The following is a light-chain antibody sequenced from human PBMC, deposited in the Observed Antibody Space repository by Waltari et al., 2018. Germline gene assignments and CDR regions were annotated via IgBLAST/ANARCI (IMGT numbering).Light chain of an antibody. CDR2: QVS. CDR3: MQGTHWPRT. J-gene: IGKJ1*01. CDR1: QTLVHSDGNAY. V-gene: IGKV2-30*02. Sequence: DVVMTQSPLSLPVTLGQPASISCFSSQTLVHSDGNAYLNWFHQRPGQSPRRLIYQVSTRDSGVPDRFSGSGSGTDFTLKISRVDAEDVGVYYCMQGTHWPRTFGQGTKVEIK.